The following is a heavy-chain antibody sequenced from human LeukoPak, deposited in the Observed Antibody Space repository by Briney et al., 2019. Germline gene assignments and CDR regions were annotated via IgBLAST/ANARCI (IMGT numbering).Heavy chain of an antibody. Sequence: GEAVNVSCQCCGYSFTNYLSGGVRQMRWKGREWMGISYPGCSDTRYSPCFQGQVTISADTSIRTAYLQWSSLKDSDTAMYYCARLDRSRWYKHWFDPWGQGTLATVSS. J-gene: IGHJ5*02. CDR1: GYSFTNYL. V-gene: IGHV5-51*01. D-gene: IGHD6-13*01. CDR3: ARLDRSRWYKHWFDP. CDR2: SYPGCSDT.